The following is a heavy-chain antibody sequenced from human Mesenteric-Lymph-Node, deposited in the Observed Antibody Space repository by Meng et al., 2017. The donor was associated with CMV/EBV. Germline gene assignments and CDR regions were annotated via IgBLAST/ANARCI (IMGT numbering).Heavy chain of an antibody. CDR3: ARGTTTVRPWFDP. V-gene: IGHV3-48*04. CDR2: ISSSGSTI. J-gene: IGHJ5*02. D-gene: IGHD4-11*01. Sequence: GGSLRLSCAASGFTFSSYWMSWVRQAPGKGLEWVSYISSSGSTIYYADSVKGRFTISRDNAKNSLYLQMNSLRAEDTAVYYCARGTTTVRPWFDPWGQGTLVTVSS. CDR1: GFTFSSYW.